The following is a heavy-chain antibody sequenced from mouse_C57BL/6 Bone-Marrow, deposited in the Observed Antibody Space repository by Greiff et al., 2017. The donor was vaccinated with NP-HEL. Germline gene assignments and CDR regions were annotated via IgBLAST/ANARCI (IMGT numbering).Heavy chain of an antibody. J-gene: IGHJ4*01. D-gene: IGHD2-14*01. CDR1: GFSFNTYA. V-gene: IGHV10-1*01. CDR2: IRSKSNNYAT. CDR3: VRQVYRGAMDY. Sequence: EVKLMESGGGLVQPKGSLKLSCAASGFSFNTYAMNWVRQAPGKGLEWVARIRSKSNNYATYYADSVKDRFTISRDDSESMLYLQMNNLKTEDTAMYYCVRQVYRGAMDYWGQGTSVTVSS.